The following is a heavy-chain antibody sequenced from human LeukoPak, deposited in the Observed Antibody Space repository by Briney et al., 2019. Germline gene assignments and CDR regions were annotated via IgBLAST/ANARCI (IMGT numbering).Heavy chain of an antibody. Sequence: GGSLRLSCAASGFTFSSYAMSWARQAPGKGLEWVSAISGSGGSTYYADSVKGRFTISRDNSKNTLYLQMNSLRAEDTAAYYCARFSSSWYSDYLDCWGQATLVTVSS. V-gene: IGHV3-23*01. D-gene: IGHD6-13*01. CDR3: ARFSSSWYSDYLDC. J-gene: IGHJ4*02. CDR2: ISGSGGST. CDR1: GFTFSSYA.